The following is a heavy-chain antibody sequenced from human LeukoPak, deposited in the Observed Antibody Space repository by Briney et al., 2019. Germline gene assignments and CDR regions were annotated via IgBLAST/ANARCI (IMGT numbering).Heavy chain of an antibody. CDR1: GFTFTTTT. V-gene: IGHV3-7*01. Sequence: GGSLRLSCVGSGFTFTTTTMSWVRQAPGKGLEGVASMKEDGSEERYVDSVKGRFTISRDNAKNSLFLQLDSLRVEDTALYYCARGGRSRFDFWGQGSLVTVSS. J-gene: IGHJ4*02. CDR3: ARGGRSRFDF. D-gene: IGHD2-15*01. CDR2: MKEDGSEE.